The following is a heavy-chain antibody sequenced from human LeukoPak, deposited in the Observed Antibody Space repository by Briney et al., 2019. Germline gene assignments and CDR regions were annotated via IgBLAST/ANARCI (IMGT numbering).Heavy chain of an antibody. J-gene: IGHJ4*02. CDR1: GFTFSSYG. CDR2: IWYDGSNK. V-gene: IGHV3-33*01. CDR3: ARNGENPPDFDY. Sequence: GRSLRLSCAASGFTFSSYGMHWVRQAPGKGLEWVAVIWYDGSNKYYADSVKGRFTISRDNSKNTLYLQMNSLRAEDTAVYYCARNGENPPDFDYWGQGTLVTVSS. D-gene: IGHD4-17*01.